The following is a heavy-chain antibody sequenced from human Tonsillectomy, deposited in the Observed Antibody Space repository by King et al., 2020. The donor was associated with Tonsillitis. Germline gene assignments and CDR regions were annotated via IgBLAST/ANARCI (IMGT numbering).Heavy chain of an antibody. D-gene: IGHD7-27*01. J-gene: IGHJ4*02. V-gene: IGHV3-7*04. CDR3: ARKLGPDF. CDR2: INQDGSEK. Sequence: VQLVESGGGLIQPGGSLRLSCTVSGFTLSSYWMTWVRQAPGKGLEWVANINQDGSEKSYVDSVKGRFTISRDNDKNSLYLQMNSLRAEDTAVYYCARKLGPDFWGQGALVTVSS. CDR1: GFTLSSYW.